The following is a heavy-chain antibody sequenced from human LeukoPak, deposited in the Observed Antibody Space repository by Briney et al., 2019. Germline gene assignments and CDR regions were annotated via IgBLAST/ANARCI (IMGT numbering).Heavy chain of an antibody. CDR2: IKWDDDK. CDR3: SWSAGILVGGGGQIDY. CDR1: GFSLSSRGLS. V-gene: IGHV2-70*01. D-gene: IGHD3-10*01. J-gene: IGHJ4*02. Sequence: SGPALVKPTQTHTLTCTFSGFSLSSRGLSVSWIRQPPGNALEWLAPIKWDDDKYYTTSLKTRLTLSKDTSKNQVVPTLTNMDPLDTGTYYVSWSAGILVGGGGQIDYWGQGTLVTVSS.